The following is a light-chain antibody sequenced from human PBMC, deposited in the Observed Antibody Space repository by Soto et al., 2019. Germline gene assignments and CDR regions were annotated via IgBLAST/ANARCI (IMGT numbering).Light chain of an antibody. CDR2: VAS. Sequence: EVVLTQSPATLSLSPGEGATLSCRASQSIGNYLAWFQQIPGQAPRLLISVASSRATGIPNRFSGSGSGTDFTLTISRLEPEDFAVYYCQQYNNWPRTFGQGTKVDIK. V-gene: IGKV3-11*01. CDR3: QQYNNWPRT. J-gene: IGKJ2*02. CDR1: QSIGNY.